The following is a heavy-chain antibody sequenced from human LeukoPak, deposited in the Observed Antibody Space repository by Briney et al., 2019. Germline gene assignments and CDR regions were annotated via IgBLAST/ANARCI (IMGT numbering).Heavy chain of an antibody. J-gene: IGHJ4*02. Sequence: SETLSLTCTVSGGSISNYYWSWIPQPPGKGLEWIGYIYYSGSTNYNPSLKSRVTISVDTSKNQFSLKLTSVTAADTAVYYCARGGRTADYWGQGTLVTVSS. CDR2: IYYSGST. V-gene: IGHV4-59*01. CDR3: ARGGRTADY. D-gene: IGHD2-8*02. CDR1: GGSISNYY.